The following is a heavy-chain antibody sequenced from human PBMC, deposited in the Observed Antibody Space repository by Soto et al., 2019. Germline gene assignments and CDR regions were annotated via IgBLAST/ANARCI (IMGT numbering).Heavy chain of an antibody. V-gene: IGHV1-2*02. CDR1: GYTFTGYY. Sequence: QVQLVQSGAEVKKPGAPVKVSCKASGYTFTGYYMHWVRQAPGQGLEWMGWINPNSGGTNYAQKFQGRVTMTRDTSISTAYMELSRLRSDDTAVYYCARCMVRGVITSSYYYGMDVWGQGTTVTVSS. CDR3: ARCMVRGVITSSYYYGMDV. CDR2: INPNSGGT. J-gene: IGHJ6*02. D-gene: IGHD3-10*01.